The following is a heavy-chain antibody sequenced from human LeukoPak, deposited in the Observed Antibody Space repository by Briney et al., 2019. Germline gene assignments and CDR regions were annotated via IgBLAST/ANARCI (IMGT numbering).Heavy chain of an antibody. CDR2: INAGNGNT. Sequence: ASVKVSCKASGYTFNSYGISWVRQAPGQRLEWMGWINAGNGNTKYSQEFQGRVTITRDTSASTAYMELSSLRSEDMAVYYCARGRFLEWLPRPHGDYYYYYYMDVWGKGTTVTVSS. V-gene: IGHV1-3*03. J-gene: IGHJ6*03. CDR3: ARGRFLEWLPRPHGDYYYYYYMDV. CDR1: GYTFNSYG. D-gene: IGHD3-3*01.